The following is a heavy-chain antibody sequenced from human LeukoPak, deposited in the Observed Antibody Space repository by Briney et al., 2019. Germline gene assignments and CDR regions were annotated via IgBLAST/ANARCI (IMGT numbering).Heavy chain of an antibody. CDR3: ARGVGIDY. CDR2: IYHSGST. Sequence: PSETLSLTCAVSGYSISSGYYWGWIRQPPGQGLEWIGSIYHSGSTYYNPSLKSRVTISVDTSKNQFSLKLSSVTAADTAMYYYARGVGIDYWGQGTLVTVSS. D-gene: IGHD2-15*01. CDR1: GYSISSGYY. V-gene: IGHV4-38-2*01. J-gene: IGHJ4*02.